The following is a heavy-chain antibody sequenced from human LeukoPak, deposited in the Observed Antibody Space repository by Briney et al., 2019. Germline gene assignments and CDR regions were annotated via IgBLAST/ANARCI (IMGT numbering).Heavy chain of an antibody. CDR1: GYTFTGYY. V-gene: IGHV1-18*04. J-gene: IGHJ4*02. CDR2: ISAYNGNT. Sequence: AASVKVSCKASGYTFTGYYMHWVRQAPGQGLEWMGWISAYNGNTNYAQKLQGRVTMTTDTSTSTAYMELRSLRSDDTAVYYCARVFEDYSNYFDYWGQGTLVTVSS. D-gene: IGHD4-11*01. CDR3: ARVFEDYSNYFDY.